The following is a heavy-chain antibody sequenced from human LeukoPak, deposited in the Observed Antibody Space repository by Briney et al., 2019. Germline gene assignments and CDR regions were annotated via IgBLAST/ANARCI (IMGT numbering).Heavy chain of an antibody. Sequence: GGSLRLSCAASGLTLSNSWMHWVRQAPGKGLVWVSRTNGDGSDTSYADSVKGRFAISRDSATNTLYLQMNSLRAEDTAIYYCVRDGEYSHGIDFDYWGQGTLVTVSP. D-gene: IGHD5-18*01. V-gene: IGHV3-74*01. J-gene: IGHJ4*02. CDR1: GLTLSNSW. CDR3: VRDGEYSHGIDFDY. CDR2: TNGDGSDT.